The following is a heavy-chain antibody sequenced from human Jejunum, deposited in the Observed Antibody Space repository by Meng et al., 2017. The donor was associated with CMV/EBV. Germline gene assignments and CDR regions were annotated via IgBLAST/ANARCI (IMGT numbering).Heavy chain of an antibody. J-gene: IGHJ5*02. Sequence: QVLVEELGPGLVKSSVTLSLTCFVSAGPISGYVWSWTRQPAGKGLEWIGRIYTSGSTHYNPSLKSRLTMSVDLAKNQISLKLSSVTAADTAVYYCARESGSYYWFDPWGQGTLVTVSS. V-gene: IGHV4-4*07. CDR3: ARESGSYYWFDP. CDR1: AGPISGYV. CDR2: IYTSGST. D-gene: IGHD1-26*01.